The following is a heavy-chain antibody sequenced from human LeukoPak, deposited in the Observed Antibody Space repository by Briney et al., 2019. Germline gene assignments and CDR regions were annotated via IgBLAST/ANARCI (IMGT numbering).Heavy chain of an antibody. CDR3: ARLDSSGYYGFEY. Sequence: SETLSLTCTVSGGSIRTYYWSWIRQPAGKGLEWIGRTHSSGTTNYNPSLKSRVSMSVDTSKNTFSLNLSSVTAADTAVYYCARLDSSGYYGFEYWGQGILVSVSS. CDR2: THSSGTT. D-gene: IGHD3-22*01. CDR1: GGSIRTYY. V-gene: IGHV4-4*07. J-gene: IGHJ4*02.